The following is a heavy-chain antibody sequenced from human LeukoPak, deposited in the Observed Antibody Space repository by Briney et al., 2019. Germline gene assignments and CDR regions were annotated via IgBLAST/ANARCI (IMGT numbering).Heavy chain of an antibody. J-gene: IGHJ4*02. CDR1: GFTLSSNY. D-gene: IGHD2-2*01. V-gene: IGHV3-66*03. Sequence: PGGSLRLSCAASGFTLSSNYMSWVRQAPGKGLEWVSVIYSCGSTYYADSVKGGFTISRDNSKNTLYLQINSQRAEDTAVYYCARVRNGGYCSSTSYEFDYWGQGTLVTVSS. CDR3: ARVRNGGYCSSTSYEFDY. CDR2: IYSCGST.